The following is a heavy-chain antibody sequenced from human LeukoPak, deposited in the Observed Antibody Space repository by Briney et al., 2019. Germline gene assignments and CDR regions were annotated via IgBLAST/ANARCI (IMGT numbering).Heavy chain of an antibody. J-gene: IGHJ4*02. CDR3: AKVPVPRPAAGALYFDY. D-gene: IGHD2-2*01. Sequence: PGGSLRLSCSASVFTFSSFGSYAMSWVRQAPGKGLEWVSLLYSGGYTHYTDSVQGRFTVSRDNSKNTLYLQMNSLRAEDTAVYYCAKVPVPRPAAGALYFDYWGQGTLVTVSS. CDR1: VFTFSSFGSYA. CDR2: LYSGGYT. V-gene: IGHV3-23*03.